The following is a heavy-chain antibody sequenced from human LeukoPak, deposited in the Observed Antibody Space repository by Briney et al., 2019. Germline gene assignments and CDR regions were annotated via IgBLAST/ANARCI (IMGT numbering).Heavy chain of an antibody. CDR3: ARGLGGQWLVFSYYYYGMDV. J-gene: IGHJ6*02. Sequence: SETLSLTCTVSGGSISSYYWSWIRQSPGKGLEWIGYIYYSGSTNYNPSLKSRVTISVDTSKNQFSLKLSSVTAADTAVYYCARGLGGQWLVFSYYYYGMDVWGQGTTVTVSS. CDR1: GGSISSYY. CDR2: IYYSGST. D-gene: IGHD6-19*01. V-gene: IGHV4-59*01.